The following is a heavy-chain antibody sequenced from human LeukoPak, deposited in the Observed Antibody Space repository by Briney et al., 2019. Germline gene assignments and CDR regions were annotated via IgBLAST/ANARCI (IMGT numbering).Heavy chain of an antibody. CDR1: GFTFSSYA. CDR3: AKYSSGWYSAIDY. Sequence: GGSLRLSCAASGFTFSSYAMSWVRQAPGKGLEWVSAISGSGGSTYYADSVKGRFTISRDDSKNTLYLQMNSLRAEDTAVYYCAKYSSGWYSAIDYWGQGTLVTVSS. CDR2: ISGSGGST. D-gene: IGHD6-19*01. V-gene: IGHV3-23*01. J-gene: IGHJ4*02.